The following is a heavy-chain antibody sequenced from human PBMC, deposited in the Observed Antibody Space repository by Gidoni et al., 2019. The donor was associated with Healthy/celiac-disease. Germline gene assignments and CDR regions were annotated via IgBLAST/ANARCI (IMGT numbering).Heavy chain of an antibody. CDR3: ARGRWLEDLQFFDY. J-gene: IGHJ4*02. V-gene: IGHV3-30*01. CDR2: ISYDGSNK. D-gene: IGHD6-19*01. CDR1: GFTFSSYA. Sequence: QVQLVESGGGVVQPGRSLRLSCAASGFTFSSYAMHWVRQAPGKGLEWVAVISYDGSNKYYADSVKGRFTISRDNSKNTLYLQMNSLRAEDTAVYYCARGRWLEDLQFFDYWGQGTLVTVSS.